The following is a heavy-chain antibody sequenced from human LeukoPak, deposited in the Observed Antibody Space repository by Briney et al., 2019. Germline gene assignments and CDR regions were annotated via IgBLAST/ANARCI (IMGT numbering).Heavy chain of an antibody. CDR3: ARGIAMTTLNALDI. J-gene: IGHJ3*02. Sequence: GGSLRLSCAASGITFRSYAMHWVRQAPGKGLEWVAVISYDGRNENYADSVKGRFTISRGKSKNTLYLQMNSLRAEDTAMYYCARGIAMTTLNALDIWGQGTMVTVSS. V-gene: IGHV3-30*04. D-gene: IGHD1-1*01. CDR1: GITFRSYA. CDR2: ISYDGRNE.